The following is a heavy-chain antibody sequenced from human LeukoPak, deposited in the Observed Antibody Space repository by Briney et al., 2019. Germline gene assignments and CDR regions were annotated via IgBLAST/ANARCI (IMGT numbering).Heavy chain of an antibody. CDR1: GYSFTSYW. CDR2: ICPGDSDT. V-gene: IGHV5-51*01. J-gene: IGHJ4*02. CDR3: ATYYYDSSGYYYLDY. Sequence: RTGESLKISCKGSGYSFTSYWIGWVRQMPGKGLEWMGIICPGDSDTRYSPSFQGQVTISADKSISTAYLQWSSLKASDTAMYYCATYYYDSSGYYYLDYWGQGTLVTVSS. D-gene: IGHD3-22*01.